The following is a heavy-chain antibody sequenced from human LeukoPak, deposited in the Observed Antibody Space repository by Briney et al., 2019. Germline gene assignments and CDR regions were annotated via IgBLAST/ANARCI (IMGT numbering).Heavy chain of an antibody. CDR3: ARDSVPSVARGVTRPSNWFDP. V-gene: IGHV4-61*08. J-gene: IGHJ5*02. CDR1: NGSIASGGYY. Sequence: PSETLSLTCTVSNGSIASGGYYWNWIRQPPGKGLEWIGYIYYSGSTNYNPSLKSRVTISVDTSKNQFSLKLSSVTAADTAVYYCARDSVPSVARGVTRPSNWFDPWGQGTLVTVSS. CDR2: IYYSGST. D-gene: IGHD3-10*01.